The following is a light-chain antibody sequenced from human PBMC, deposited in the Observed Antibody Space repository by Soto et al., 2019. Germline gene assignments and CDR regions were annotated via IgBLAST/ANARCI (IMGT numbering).Light chain of an antibody. Sequence: DIQMTQSPSTLSASVGDRVTITCRASQSISSWLAWYQQKPGKAPKLLIYDASSLESGVPSRFSGSGSGTEFTLTIRSQQSDDFSTYYCQQSYTFGQGTKLEIK. CDR1: QSISSW. J-gene: IGKJ2*01. CDR3: QQSYT. V-gene: IGKV1-5*01. CDR2: DAS.